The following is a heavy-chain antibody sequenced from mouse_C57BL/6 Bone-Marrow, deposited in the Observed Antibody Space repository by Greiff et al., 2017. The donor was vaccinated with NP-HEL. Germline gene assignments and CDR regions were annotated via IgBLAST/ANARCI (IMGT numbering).Heavy chain of an antibody. CDR1: GFSLTSYG. D-gene: IGHD2-2*01. CDR3: ARIYYGYDGYYAMDY. J-gene: IGHJ4*01. CDR2: IWSGGST. Sequence: VKLQESGPGLVQPSQSLSITCTVSGFSLTSYGVHWVRQSPGKGLEWLGVIWSGGSTDYNAAFISRLSTSKDNSKSQVFFKMNSLQADDTAIYYCARIYYGYDGYYAMDYWGQGTSVTVSS. V-gene: IGHV2-2*01.